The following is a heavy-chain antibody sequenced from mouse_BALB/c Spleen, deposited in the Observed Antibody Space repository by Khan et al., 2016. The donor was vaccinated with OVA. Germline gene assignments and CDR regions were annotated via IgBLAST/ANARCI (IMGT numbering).Heavy chain of an antibody. D-gene: IGHD2-10*01. J-gene: IGHJ4*01. Sequence: QVQLQQSGPGLVAPSQSLSITCTVSGFSLTGYGVNWVRQPPGKGLEWLGMIWGDGSTDYNSALKSRLNLSKDNSKSHVFLKMNSLQTDDTARYDCARAYYGNYREAMDYWGQGTSVTVSS. CDR3: ARAYYGNYREAMDY. V-gene: IGHV2-6-7*01. CDR1: GFSLTGYG. CDR2: IWGDGST.